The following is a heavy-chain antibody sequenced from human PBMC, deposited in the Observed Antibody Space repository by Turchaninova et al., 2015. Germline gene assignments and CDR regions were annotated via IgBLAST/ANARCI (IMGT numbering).Heavy chain of an antibody. J-gene: IGHJ4*02. D-gene: IGHD6-6*01. CDR2: IYYRGST. CDR3: AREGGSSSYFDY. CDR1: GGSISSGGYY. V-gene: IGHV4-31*03. Sequence: QVQLQESGPGLVKPSQTLSLTCTVSGGSISSGGYYWSWLRQHAGKGLEWIGYIYYRGSTYYSPSLMSRVTISVYTSKNQFSLKLSAVTAADTAGYYCAREGGSSSYFDYWGQGTLVTVSS.